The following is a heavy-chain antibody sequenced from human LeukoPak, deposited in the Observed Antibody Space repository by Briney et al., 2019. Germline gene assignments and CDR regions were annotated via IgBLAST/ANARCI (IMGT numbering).Heavy chain of an antibody. D-gene: IGHD4-17*01. V-gene: IGHV1-69*13. J-gene: IGHJ6*02. CDR1: GGTFSSYA. Sequence: ASVKVSCKASGGTFSSYAISWVRQAPGQGLEWMGGIIPIFGTANYAQKFQGRVTITADESTSTAYMELSSLRSEDTAVYYCARGVRSLRRDYYYYYGMDVWGQGTTVTVSS. CDR2: IIPIFGTA. CDR3: ARGVRSLRRDYYYYYGMDV.